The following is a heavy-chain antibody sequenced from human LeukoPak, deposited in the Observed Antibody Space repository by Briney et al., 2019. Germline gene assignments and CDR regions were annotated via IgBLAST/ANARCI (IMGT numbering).Heavy chain of an antibody. Sequence: PGGSLRLSCATSGFTFSHYGMHWVRQAPGKGLEWVAVIWSDGTNRYYGDPVKGRFTISRDNFQRTVYLQMDSLRAEDTAVYYCAKDARRGFDYSNSLDKWGQGTLVTVSS. D-gene: IGHD4-11*01. CDR3: AKDARRGFDYSNSLDK. CDR2: IWSDGTNR. CDR1: GFTFSHYG. V-gene: IGHV3-33*06. J-gene: IGHJ4*02.